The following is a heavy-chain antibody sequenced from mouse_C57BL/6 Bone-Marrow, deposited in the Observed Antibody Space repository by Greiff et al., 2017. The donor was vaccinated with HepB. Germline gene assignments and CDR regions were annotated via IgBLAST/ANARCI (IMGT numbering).Heavy chain of an antibody. CDR1: GYTFTDYE. Sequence: VQVVDSGAELVRPGASVTLSCKASGYTFTDYEMHWVKQTPVHGLEWIGAIDPETGGTAYNQKFKGKAILTADKSSSTAYMELRSLTSEDSAVYYCTREGSGYEVDYWGQGTTLTVSS. D-gene: IGHD3-2*02. J-gene: IGHJ2*01. CDR2: IDPETGGT. V-gene: IGHV1-15*01. CDR3: TREGSGYEVDY.